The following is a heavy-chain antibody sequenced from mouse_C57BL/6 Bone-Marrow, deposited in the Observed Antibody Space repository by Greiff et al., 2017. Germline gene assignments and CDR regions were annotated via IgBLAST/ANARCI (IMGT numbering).Heavy chain of an antibody. D-gene: IGHD2-5*01. CDR2: IWSGGST. CDR1: GFSLTSYG. CDR3: ARYSNYVAWFAY. V-gene: IGHV2-2*01. J-gene: IGHJ3*01. Sequence: VQLQQSGPGLVQPSQSLSITCTVSGFSLTSYGVHWVRQSPGKGLEWLGVIWSGGSTDYNAAFISRLSISKDNSKSQVFFKMNSLQADDTAIYYCARYSNYVAWFAYWGQGTLVTVSA.